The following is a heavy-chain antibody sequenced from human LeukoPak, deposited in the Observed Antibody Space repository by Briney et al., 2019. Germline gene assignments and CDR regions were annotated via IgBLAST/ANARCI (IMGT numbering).Heavy chain of an antibody. CDR1: GYTFTSYY. V-gene: IGHV1-46*01. Sequence: ASVKVSCKASGYTFTSYYIHWVRQAPGQGLEWMGIINPSGGSTNYAQKFQGRVTMTRDTSTSTVYMELSSLRSDDTAVYYCARDRDSSSWYYYYYMDVWGKGTTVTVSS. D-gene: IGHD6-13*01. CDR3: ARDRDSSSWYYYYYMDV. CDR2: INPSGGST. J-gene: IGHJ6*03.